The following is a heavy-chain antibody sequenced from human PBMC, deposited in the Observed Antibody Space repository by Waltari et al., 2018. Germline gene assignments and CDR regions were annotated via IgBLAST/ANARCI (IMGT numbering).Heavy chain of an antibody. J-gene: IGHJ4*02. D-gene: IGHD2-15*01. V-gene: IGHV3-48*04. CDR1: GLTFSRYT. Sequence: EVQLVESGGGLVQQGGSMRLSCAAYGLTFSRYTMNWFRQAPGKGLEWVSSISSTSSSISYADSVKGRIITSRDNDKNSLYLQMNSLRAEDTAVYYCAREEVRYCSGGTCSDFDYWGQGTLVTVSS. CDR3: AREEVRYCSGGTCSDFDY. CDR2: ISSTSSSI.